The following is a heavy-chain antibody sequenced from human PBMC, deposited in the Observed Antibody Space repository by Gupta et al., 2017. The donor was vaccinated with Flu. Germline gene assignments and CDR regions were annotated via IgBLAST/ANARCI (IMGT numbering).Heavy chain of an antibody. V-gene: IGHV4-61*01. J-gene: IGHJ4*02. Sequence: SGIYYWSWIRQAPGKGLEWIGYIYYTGSTKYNPSLKSRVTISVDTSKNQFSLNLNSVTAADTAVYYCAREGKYCSGRSCFSYFDYWGQGTLVTVSS. CDR3: AREGKYCSGRSCFSYFDY. CDR2: IYYTGST. D-gene: IGHD2-15*01. CDR1: SGIYY.